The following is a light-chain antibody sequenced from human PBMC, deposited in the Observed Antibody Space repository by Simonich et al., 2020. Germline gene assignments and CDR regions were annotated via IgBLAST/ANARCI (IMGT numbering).Light chain of an antibody. J-gene: IGKJ1*01. Sequence: DIVMTQSPDSLAVSLGERATINCKSSQSVVYSSNNKNYLAWYQQKPGQPTKLLIYWASTRESGFPDRFSGSGSGTDFTLTISSLQAEDVAVYYCQQYYSTPWTFGQGTKVEIK. CDR2: WAS. V-gene: IGKV4-1*01. CDR3: QQYYSTPWT. CDR1: QSVVYSSNNKNY.